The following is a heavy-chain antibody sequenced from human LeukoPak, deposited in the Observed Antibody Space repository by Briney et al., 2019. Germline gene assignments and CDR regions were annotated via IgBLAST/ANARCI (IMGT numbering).Heavy chain of an antibody. D-gene: IGHD1-26*01. V-gene: IGHV3-30*03. CDR2: ISYDGSNK. J-gene: IGHJ4*02. Sequence: PGRSLRLSCAASGFTFSSYGMHWVRQAPGKGLEWVAVISYDGSNKYYADSVKGRFTISRDNSKNTLYLQMNSLRAEDTAVYYCARDRVWWEDWGQGTLVTVSS. CDR1: GFTFSSYG. CDR3: ARDRVWWED.